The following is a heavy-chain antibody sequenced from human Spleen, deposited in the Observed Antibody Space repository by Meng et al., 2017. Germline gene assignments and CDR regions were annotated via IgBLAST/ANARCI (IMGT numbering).Heavy chain of an antibody. CDR3: ARAQEPSSASWDFDY. D-gene: IGHD3-22*01. CDR1: GFTFSSYS. CDR2: ISSSSSYI. V-gene: IGHV3-21*01. Sequence: GESLKISCAASGFTFSSYSMNWVRRAPGKGLEWVSSISSSSSYIYYADSVKGRFTISRDNAKNSLYLQMNSLRAEDTAVYYCARAQEPSSASWDFDYWGQGTLVTVSS. J-gene: IGHJ4*02.